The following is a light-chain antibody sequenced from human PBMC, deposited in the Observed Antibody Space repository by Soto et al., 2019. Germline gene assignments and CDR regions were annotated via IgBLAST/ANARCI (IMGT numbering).Light chain of an antibody. J-gene: IGKJ1*01. CDR1: QSISTW. CDR2: DAS. V-gene: IGKV1-5*01. Sequence: DIQITQSPSTLSSSVVDRFTITCRASQSISTWLAWYQQKPGKAPKLLIYDASSLKSGVPSRFSGSGSGTEFTLVISSLQPDDFATYYCQQYNSYSVTFGQGTKVDIK. CDR3: QQYNSYSVT.